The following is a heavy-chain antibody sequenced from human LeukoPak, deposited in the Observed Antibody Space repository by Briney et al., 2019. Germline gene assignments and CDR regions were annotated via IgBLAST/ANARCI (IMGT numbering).Heavy chain of an antibody. V-gene: IGHV3-23*01. Sequence: GGSLRLSCAASGFTFSSYAMSWVRQAPGKGLEWVSAISGSGGSTYYADSVKGRFTISRDNSKNTLYLQMNSLKTEDTAVYYCTTVYGSSSWVDYWGQGTLVTVSS. CDR1: GFTFSSYA. D-gene: IGHD6-13*01. CDR2: ISGSGGST. J-gene: IGHJ4*02. CDR3: TTVYGSSSWVDY.